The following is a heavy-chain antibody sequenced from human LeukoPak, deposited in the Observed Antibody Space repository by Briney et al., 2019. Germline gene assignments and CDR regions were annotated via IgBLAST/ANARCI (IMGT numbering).Heavy chain of an antibody. Sequence: GGSLRLSCAASGFVFSNYGMHWVRQAPGKGLEWVTFVRYDGSNEYYADSVKGRFTISRDNSKNTLYLQMNSLTTEDTGVYSCAKDSNSGYVSVGPNYGGLGTLVTVSS. J-gene: IGHJ4*02. D-gene: IGHD5-12*01. CDR1: GFVFSNYG. CDR3: AKDSNSGYVSVGPNY. V-gene: IGHV3-30*02. CDR2: VRYDGSNE.